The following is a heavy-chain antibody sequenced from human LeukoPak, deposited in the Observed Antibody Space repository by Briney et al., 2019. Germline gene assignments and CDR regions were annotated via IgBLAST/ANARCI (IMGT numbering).Heavy chain of an antibody. CDR3: AREYGGTHDAFDI. CDR1: GGSISSYY. CDR2: IYYSGST. D-gene: IGHD4-23*01. V-gene: IGHV4-59*01. Sequence: SETLSLTCTVSGGSISSYYWSWLRQPPGKGLEWIGYIYYSGSTNYNPSLKSRVTISVDTSKNQFSLKLSSVTAADTAVYYCAREYGGTHDAFDIWGQGTMVTVSS. J-gene: IGHJ3*02.